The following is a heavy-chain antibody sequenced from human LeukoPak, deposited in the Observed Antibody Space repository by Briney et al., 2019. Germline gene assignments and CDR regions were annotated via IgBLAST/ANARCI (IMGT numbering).Heavy chain of an antibody. CDR1: GFTFSSYA. J-gene: IGHJ4*02. CDR3: ARGAHVLMVYAPFDY. CDR2: IRYDGSNK. D-gene: IGHD2-8*01. V-gene: IGHV3-30*02. Sequence: PRGSLRLSCAASGFTFSSYAMHWVRQAPGKGLEWVAFIRYDGSNKYYADSVKGRFTISRDNAKNTLYLQMNSLRAKDTAVYYCARGAHVLMVYAPFDYWGQGTLVTVSS.